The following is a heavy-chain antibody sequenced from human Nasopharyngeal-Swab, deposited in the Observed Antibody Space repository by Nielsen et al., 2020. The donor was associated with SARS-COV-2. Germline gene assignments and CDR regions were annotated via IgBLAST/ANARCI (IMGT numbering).Heavy chain of an antibody. V-gene: IGHV3-33*01. CDR3: ARDQLGGGPCFDY. CDR1: GFTFSSYG. Sequence: GGSLRLSCAASGFTFSSYGMPWVRQAPGKGLEWVAVIWYDGSNKYYADSVKGRFTISRDNSKNTLYLQMNSLRAEDTAVYYCARDQLGGGPCFDYWGQGTLVTVSS. J-gene: IGHJ4*02. D-gene: IGHD6-13*01. CDR2: IWYDGSNK.